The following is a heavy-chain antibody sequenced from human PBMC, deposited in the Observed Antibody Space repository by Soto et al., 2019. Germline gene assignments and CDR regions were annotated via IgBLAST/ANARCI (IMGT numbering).Heavy chain of an antibody. CDR3: ARISTPQYDNSGYYSPTYYFDS. V-gene: IGHV4-38-2*01. CDR1: GYSISIGYY. D-gene: IGHD3-3*01. Sequence: SVTLSLTCYVAGYSISIGYYWGLIRQPPGKGLEWIGGVYHSGRSQYDPSLKALVTMSVDTSENQFSLKLTSVTAADTAVYYCARISTPQYDNSGYYSPTYYFDSWSQGSLVTVSS. J-gene: IGHJ4*02. CDR2: VYHSGRS.